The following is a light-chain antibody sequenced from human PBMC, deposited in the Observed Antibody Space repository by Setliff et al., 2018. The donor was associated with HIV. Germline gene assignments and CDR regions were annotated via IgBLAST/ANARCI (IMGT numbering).Light chain of an antibody. CDR3: CSYVSRQNSYV. J-gene: IGLJ1*01. V-gene: IGLV2-14*01. CDR1: SSDVGGYNS. Sequence: QSALTQPASVSGSPGQSITISCTGTSSDVGGYNSVSWYQQHPGKAPKLMIYEVSNRPSGVSNRFSGSKSGNTASLTISGLQADDEGDYYCCSYVSRQNSYVFGTGTKVTVL. CDR2: EVS.